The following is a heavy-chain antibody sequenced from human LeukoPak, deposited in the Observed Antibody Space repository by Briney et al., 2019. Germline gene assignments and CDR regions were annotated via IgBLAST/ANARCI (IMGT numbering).Heavy chain of an antibody. CDR3: ARESGITIFGVVPFDY. V-gene: IGHV4-59*12. J-gene: IGHJ4*02. CDR2: IYYSGST. CDR1: GGSISSYY. Sequence: PSETLSLTCTVSGGSISSYYWSWIRQPPGKGLEWIGYIYYSGSTNYNPSLKSRVTISVDRSKNQFSLKLSSVTAADTAVYYCARESGITIFGVVPFDYWGQGTLVTVSS. D-gene: IGHD3-3*01.